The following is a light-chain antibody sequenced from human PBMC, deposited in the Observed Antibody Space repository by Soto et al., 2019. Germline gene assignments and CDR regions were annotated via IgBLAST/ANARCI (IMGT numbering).Light chain of an antibody. V-gene: IGKV3-20*01. CDR2: GAP. CDR3: QHYYTSYTT. J-gene: IGKJ1*01. Sequence: VWTQSPCTMSLSPGERATLSCGASQSVTGNYLAWYQQKPGQAPWLLIFGAPTRATGIPDMFSGSGSGTDFTLTIIRLEPEDFSVYYCQHYYTSYTTFGQGTKVEIK. CDR1: QSVTGNY.